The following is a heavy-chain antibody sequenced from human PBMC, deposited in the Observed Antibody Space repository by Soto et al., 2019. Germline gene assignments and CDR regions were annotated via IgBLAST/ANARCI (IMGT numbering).Heavy chain of an antibody. CDR2: IWYDGSNK. D-gene: IGHD5-12*01. J-gene: IGHJ4*02. V-gene: IGHV3-33*01. Sequence: QVQLVESGGGVVQPGRSLRLSCEASGCTFSSYGMHWVRQAPGQGLEWVAVIWYDGSNKYYADSVKGRFTISRDNSKNRLYLEMNRLRAEDTAGYYCARDEDVDIVAKTPPFDYWGQGTMVTVAS. CDR3: ARDEDVDIVAKTPPFDY. CDR1: GCTFSSYG.